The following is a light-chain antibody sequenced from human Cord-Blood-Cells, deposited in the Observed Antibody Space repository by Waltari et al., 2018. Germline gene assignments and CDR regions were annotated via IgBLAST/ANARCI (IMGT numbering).Light chain of an antibody. V-gene: IGKV1-39*01. Sequence: DIQTTQSLSSLSASGGDRVTITCRASQSISSYLNWYQQKPGKAPKLLIYAASSLQSGVPSMFSGSGSGTYFTLTISSLQPEDFATYYCQQSYSTPLTFGGGTKVEIK. J-gene: IGKJ4*01. CDR3: QQSYSTPLT. CDR1: QSISSY. CDR2: AAS.